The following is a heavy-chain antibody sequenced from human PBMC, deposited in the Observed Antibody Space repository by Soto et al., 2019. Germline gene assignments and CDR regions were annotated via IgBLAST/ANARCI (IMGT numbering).Heavy chain of an antibody. CDR1: GYSFSTNG. CDR3: AGIHNLGWGNWFDP. J-gene: IGHJ5*02. V-gene: IGHV1-18*01. Sequence: QGQLVQSGPEVKKPGASVKVSCQASGYSFSTNGITWVRQAPGQGLEWLGRISGYNGNTRYADKLQGRVSMTTETSTNTAYMELWSLTSDDTAVYYCAGIHNLGWGNWFDPWGQGTLVTVSS. CDR2: ISGYNGNT. D-gene: IGHD6-19*01.